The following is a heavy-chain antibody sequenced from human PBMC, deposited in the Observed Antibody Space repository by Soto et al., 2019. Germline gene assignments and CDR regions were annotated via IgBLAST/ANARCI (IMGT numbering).Heavy chain of an antibody. CDR3: ARDQGGYYDFGSGPARYWFYP. CDR1: GGSISSYY. CDR2: IYTSGST. D-gene: IGHD3-3*01. Sequence: QVQLQESGPGLVKPSETLSLTCTVSGGSISSYYWSWLRQPAGKGLAWIGRIYTSGSTNYNPSLKCRVTMSVDTSKNHFSLKLSAVTAADTAVYYCARDQGGYYDFGSGPARYWFYPWGQGPLVTVSA. V-gene: IGHV4-4*07. J-gene: IGHJ5*02.